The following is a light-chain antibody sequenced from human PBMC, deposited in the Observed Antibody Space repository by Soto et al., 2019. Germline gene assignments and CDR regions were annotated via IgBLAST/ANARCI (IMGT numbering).Light chain of an antibody. J-gene: IGLJ2*01. V-gene: IGLV2-14*01. CDR2: DVS. CDR3: SSYRSISTLV. CDR1: SSDIGGSNY. Sequence: QSVLTQPASVSGSPGQSITISCTGSSSDIGGSNYVSWYQLLPGTAPKLLIYDVSNRPSGVSNRFSGSKSANTASLTISGLQAEDEADYYCSSYRSISTLVFGGGTKLTVL.